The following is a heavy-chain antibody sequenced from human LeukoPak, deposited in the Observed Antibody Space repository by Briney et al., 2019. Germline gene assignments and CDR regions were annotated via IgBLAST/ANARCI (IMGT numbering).Heavy chain of an antibody. CDR3: ATDLRDYVWGSYRRFDY. CDR2: FDPEDGET. CDR1: GYTLTELS. D-gene: IGHD3-16*02. J-gene: IGHJ4*02. V-gene: IGHV1-24*01. Sequence: ASVKVSCKVSGYTLTELSMHWVRQAPGKGLEWMGGFDPEDGETIYAQKFQGRVTMTEDTSTDTAYMELSSQRSEDTAVYYCATDLRDYVWGSYRRFDYWGQGTLVTVSS.